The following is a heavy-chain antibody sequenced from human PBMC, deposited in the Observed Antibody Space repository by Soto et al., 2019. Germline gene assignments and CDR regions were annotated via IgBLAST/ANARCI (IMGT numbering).Heavy chain of an antibody. Sequence: QVQLVQSGAEVKKPGASVKVSCKASGYTFTSYGISWVRQAPGQGLEWMGWISAYNGNTNYAQKLQGRVTMTTNTATSTAYMELRSLRSDDTAVYYCARDRPLYYSPQDDYYGMDVWGQGTTVTVSS. V-gene: IGHV1-18*01. CDR1: GYTFTSYG. CDR2: ISAYNGNT. D-gene: IGHD3-22*01. CDR3: ARDRPLYYSPQDDYYGMDV. J-gene: IGHJ6*02.